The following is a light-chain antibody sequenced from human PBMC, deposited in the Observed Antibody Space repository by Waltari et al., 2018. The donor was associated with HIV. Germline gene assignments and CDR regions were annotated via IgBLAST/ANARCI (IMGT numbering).Light chain of an antibody. J-gene: IGKJ3*01. CDR1: QRVSSSF. V-gene: IGKV3-20*01. Sequence: IVLTQSPGTLSLSPGDNATLSCRASQRVSSSFLGWYQQKPGQAPRLLIFAASRRATGIPDRFSGSGSGTDFTLTINRLDAEDFAVYYCQQYGTPPLTFGPGTKLDMK. CDR2: AAS. CDR3: QQYGTPPLT.